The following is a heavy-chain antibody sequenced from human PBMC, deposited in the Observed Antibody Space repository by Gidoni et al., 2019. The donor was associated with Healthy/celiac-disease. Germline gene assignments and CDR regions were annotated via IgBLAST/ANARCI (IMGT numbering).Heavy chain of an antibody. CDR2: ISGSGGST. CDR3: AKGQYYYGSGKDAFDI. V-gene: IGHV3-23*01. D-gene: IGHD3-10*01. J-gene: IGHJ3*02. Sequence: EVQLLESGGGLVQPGGSLRLSCAASGFTFSSYAMSWVRQAPGKGLEWVSAISGSGGSTYYADSVKGRFTISRDNSKNTLYLQMNSLRAEDTAVYYCAKGQYYYGSGKDAFDIWGQGTMVTVSS. CDR1: GFTFSSYA.